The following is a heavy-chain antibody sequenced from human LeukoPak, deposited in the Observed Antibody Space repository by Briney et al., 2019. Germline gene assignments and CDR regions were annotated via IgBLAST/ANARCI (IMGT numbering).Heavy chain of an antibody. CDR3: ARHRIAAVDDAFDI. CDR1: GGSISSSSYY. J-gene: IGHJ3*02. CDR2: IYYSGST. V-gene: IGHV4-39*01. D-gene: IGHD6-13*01. Sequence: PSETLSLTCTVSGGSISSSSYYWGWIRQPPGKGLEWIGSIYYSGSTYYIPSLKSRVTMSVDTSKNQFSLKLSSMTAADTAVYYCARHRIAAVDDAFDIWGQGTMVTVSS.